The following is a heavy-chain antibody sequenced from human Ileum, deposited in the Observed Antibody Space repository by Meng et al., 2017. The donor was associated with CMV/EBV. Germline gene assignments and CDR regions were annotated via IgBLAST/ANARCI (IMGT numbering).Heavy chain of an antibody. CDR3: ARVMRKGYCSSTSCYTIDY. J-gene: IGHJ4*02. Sequence: TFSSYSMNWGRQAPGKGLEWVSSISSSSSYIYYADSVTGRFTISRDNAKNSLYLQMNSLRAEDTAVYYCARVMRKGYCSSTSCYTIDYWGQGTLVTVSS. CDR2: ISSSSSYI. CDR1: TFSSYS. V-gene: IGHV3-21*01. D-gene: IGHD2-2*01.